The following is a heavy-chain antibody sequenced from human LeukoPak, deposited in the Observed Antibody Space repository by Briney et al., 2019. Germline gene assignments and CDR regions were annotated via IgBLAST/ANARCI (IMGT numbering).Heavy chain of an antibody. CDR2: ISSSSSTK. Sequence: GGSLRLSCAASGFTFSSYNMNWVRQAPGKGLEWVSYISSSSSTKYYADSVKGRFTISRDNAKNSLYLQMNSLRDEDTAVYYCARTTLSDYVDIVATIPYFFDYWGQGTLVTVSS. V-gene: IGHV3-48*02. D-gene: IGHD5-12*01. J-gene: IGHJ4*02. CDR3: ARTTLSDYVDIVATIPYFFDY. CDR1: GFTFSSYN.